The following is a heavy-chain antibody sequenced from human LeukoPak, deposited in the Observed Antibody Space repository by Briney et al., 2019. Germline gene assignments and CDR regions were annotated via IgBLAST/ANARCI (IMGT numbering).Heavy chain of an antibody. CDR2: IIPILGIA. CDR3: AREAENYYDSSGYYD. J-gene: IGHJ4*02. Sequence: SVKVSCKASVGTFISYAFSWVRQAPGQGLEWMGRIIPILGIANYAQKFQGRVTITADKSTSTAYMELSSLRSEDTAVYYCAREAENYYDSSGYYDWGQGTLVTVSS. D-gene: IGHD3-22*01. V-gene: IGHV1-69*04. CDR1: VGTFISYA.